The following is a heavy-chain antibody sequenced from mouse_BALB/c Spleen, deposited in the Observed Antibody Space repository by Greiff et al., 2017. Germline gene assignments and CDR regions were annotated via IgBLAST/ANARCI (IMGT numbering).Heavy chain of an antibody. V-gene: IGHV2-2*02. D-gene: IGHD2-14*01. Sequence: QVQLKESGPGLVQPSQCLSITCTVSGFSLTSYGVHWVRQSPGKGLEWLGVIWSGGSTDNNAAFISRLSISTDNSKNQVFFKMNSLQANDAAIYYCARTYYRFYAMDYWGQGTSVTVSS. CDR2: IWSGGST. CDR1: GFSLTSYG. J-gene: IGHJ4*01. CDR3: ARTYYRFYAMDY.